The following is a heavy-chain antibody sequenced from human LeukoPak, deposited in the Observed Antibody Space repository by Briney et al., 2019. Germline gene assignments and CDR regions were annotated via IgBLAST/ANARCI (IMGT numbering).Heavy chain of an antibody. D-gene: IGHD3-3*01. J-gene: IGHJ6*03. CDR3: ARGRSYGSIFGVAISRANYYYMDV. CDR2: MNPNSGNT. V-gene: IGHV1-8*01. CDR1: VYTFTSYD. Sequence: GASVKVSFKASVYTFTSYDINWVRQATGQGLEWMGWMNPNSGNTGYAQKFQGRVTMTRNTSISTAYMELSSLRSEDTAVYYCARGRSYGSIFGVAISRANYYYMDVWGKGTTVTVSS.